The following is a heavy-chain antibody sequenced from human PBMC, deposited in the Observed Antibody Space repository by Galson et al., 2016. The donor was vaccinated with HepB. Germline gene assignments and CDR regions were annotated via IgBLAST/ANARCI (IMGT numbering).Heavy chain of an antibody. CDR2: IYPSDSDT. Sequence: QSGAEVKKPGESLKISCKASGSSFSTYWIGWVRQRPGKGLEWMGLIYPSDSDTSYSPSFQGQVTISADKSINTAYLQWSSLKASDTAIYYCARLDGVGATTGGYTWFDPWGQGTLGTVSS. CDR1: GSSFSTYW. CDR3: ARLDGVGATTGGYTWFDP. V-gene: IGHV5-51*01. D-gene: IGHD1-26*01. J-gene: IGHJ5*02.